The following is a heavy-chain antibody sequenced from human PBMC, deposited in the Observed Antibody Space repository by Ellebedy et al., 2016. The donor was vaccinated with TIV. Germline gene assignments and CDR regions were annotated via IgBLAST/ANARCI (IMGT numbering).Heavy chain of an antibody. CDR2: IYSGGDGGDT. V-gene: IGHV3-53*01. J-gene: IGHJ4*02. Sequence: PGGSLRLSCSASGFTFTSYAMHWVRQAPGKGLEWVSVIYSGGDGGDTYYADSVKGRFTISRDNSKNTLYLQMNSLRAEDTAVYYCARDAAGNGGKLDYWGQGALVTVSS. CDR3: ARDAAGNGGKLDY. D-gene: IGHD4-23*01. CDR1: GFTFTSYA.